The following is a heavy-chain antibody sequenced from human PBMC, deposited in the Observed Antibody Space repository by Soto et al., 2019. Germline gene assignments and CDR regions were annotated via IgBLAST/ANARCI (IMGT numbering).Heavy chain of an antibody. V-gene: IGHV3-30*03. D-gene: IGHD4-17*01. CDR1: GVTFSSYG. CDR2: ISYDGSNK. J-gene: IGHJ4*02. CDR3: ARENDYRIVY. Sequence: GGSLRLSCAASGVTFSSYGLHWVRQGPGKGLEWVAVISYDGSNKYYAASVKGRFTISRDNSKNTLYLEMNSLRGEDTGVYYCARENDYRIVYWGQGTLVTVST.